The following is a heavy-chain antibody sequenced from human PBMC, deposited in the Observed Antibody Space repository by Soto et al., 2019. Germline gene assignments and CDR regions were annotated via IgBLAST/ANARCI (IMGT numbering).Heavy chain of an antibody. Sequence: QVQLVQSGAEVKKPGSSVKVSCKTSGGIFITSGLSWVRQAPGQGLEWMGGIIPFLGTTNHAQKFKGRVTITADKSTSTVYLELSNLASEDTATYYCASATAHRGASGRLVQPETFDAWGHGTMVTVSS. D-gene: IGHD2-21*02. V-gene: IGHV1-69*06. J-gene: IGHJ4*01. CDR3: ASATAHRGASGRLVQPETFDA. CDR1: GGIFITSG. CDR2: IIPFLGTT.